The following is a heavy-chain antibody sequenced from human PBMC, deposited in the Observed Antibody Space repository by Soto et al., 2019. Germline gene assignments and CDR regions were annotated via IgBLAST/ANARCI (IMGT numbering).Heavy chain of an antibody. D-gene: IGHD3-10*01. CDR2: IYYSGST. CDR1: GGSISSYY. V-gene: IGHV4-59*01. Sequence: QVQLQESGPGLMKPSETLSLTCTVSGGSISSYYWSWIRQPPGKGLEWIGYIYYSGSTNYNPSLKSRVTISVDTSKNQFSLKLSSVTAADTAVYYCASTYYYGSGSPPSYGMDVWGQGTTVTVSS. CDR3: ASTYYYGSGSPPSYGMDV. J-gene: IGHJ6*02.